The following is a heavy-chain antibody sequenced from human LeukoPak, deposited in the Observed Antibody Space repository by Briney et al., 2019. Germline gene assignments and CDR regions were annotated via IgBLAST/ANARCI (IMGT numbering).Heavy chain of an antibody. CDR1: EFTFSGYW. J-gene: IGHJ4*02. Sequence: PGGSLGLACAASEFTFSGYWMHWVRQTPGKGLVWVSRINGDGSSTTYADYADSVKGRFTISRDNAKNTLYLQMNSLRAEDTAVYYCARESGKFDYWGQGTLVAVSS. CDR2: INGDGSST. V-gene: IGHV3-74*01. CDR3: ARESGKFDY.